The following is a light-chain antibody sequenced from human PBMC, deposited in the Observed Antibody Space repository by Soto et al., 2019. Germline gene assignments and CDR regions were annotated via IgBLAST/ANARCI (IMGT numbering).Light chain of an antibody. Sequence: QSVLTQPPSVSGSPGQRVTISCTGSSSNIGAGYDVHWYQQLPGTAPKLLIYGNNNRPSGVPDRFSGSKSDTSASLAITDLQAEDEADYYCQSYDSSLSAYVFGPGTKVTVL. V-gene: IGLV1-40*01. J-gene: IGLJ1*01. CDR1: SSNIGAGYD. CDR2: GNN. CDR3: QSYDSSLSAYV.